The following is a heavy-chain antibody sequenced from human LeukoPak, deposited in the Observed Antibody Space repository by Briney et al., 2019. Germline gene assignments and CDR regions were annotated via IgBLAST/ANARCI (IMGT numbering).Heavy chain of an antibody. CDR1: GFTFSTYT. J-gene: IGHJ1*01. CDR3: ARGYTAGD. CDR2: IKEDGSEK. D-gene: IGHD5-18*01. Sequence: PGGSLRLSCEASGFTFSTYTVNWVRQAPGKGLEWVGNIKEDGSEKNYVDSVKGRFTISRDNAKNSVFLQMNSLRAEDTAVYYCARGYTAGDWGQGTLVTVSS. V-gene: IGHV3-7*01.